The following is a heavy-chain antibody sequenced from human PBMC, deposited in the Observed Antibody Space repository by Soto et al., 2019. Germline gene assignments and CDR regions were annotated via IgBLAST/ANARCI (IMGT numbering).Heavy chain of an antibody. V-gene: IGHV1-58*01. J-gene: IGHJ4*02. Sequence: QMQLVQSGPEVKKPGTSVKVSCKASGFTFTSSAVQWVRQARGQRLEWIGWIVVGSGNTNYAQKFQERVTITRDMSTSTAYMELRSLRSEDTAVYYCAAAGGIVGATIGEFDYWGQGTLVTVSS. CDR2: IVVGSGNT. CDR3: AAAGGIVGATIGEFDY. D-gene: IGHD1-26*01. CDR1: GFTFTSSA.